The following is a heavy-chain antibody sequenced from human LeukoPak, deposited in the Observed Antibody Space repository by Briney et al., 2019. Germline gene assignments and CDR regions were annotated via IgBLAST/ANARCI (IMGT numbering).Heavy chain of an antibody. Sequence: HWASVTVSCKASGYTFTSYYMYWVRQAPRQGLEWMGTINPNGGSTNYAQKFQDRVTMIRDMSKSTVYMELSNLRSEDTAVYYCALDLGSTPNDYWGQGTLVTVSS. CDR3: ALDLGSTPNDY. V-gene: IGHV1-46*01. J-gene: IGHJ4*02. D-gene: IGHD1-26*01. CDR1: GYTFTSYY. CDR2: INPNGGST.